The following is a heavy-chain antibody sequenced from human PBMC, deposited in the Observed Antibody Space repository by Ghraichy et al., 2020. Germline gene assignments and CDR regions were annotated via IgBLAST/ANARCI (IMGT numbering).Heavy chain of an antibody. V-gene: IGHV3-23*01. Sequence: GGSLRLSCAASGFTFSNYAMSWVRQAPGKGLEWVSTISGTGDNTNYADSVKGRFTISRDNSRYTVYLQMNSLSAEDTAVFYCARAASAQYGIYFHSWGQGTLVTVSS. CDR1: GFTFSNYA. CDR3: ARAASAQYGIYFHS. D-gene: IGHD2-2*01. J-gene: IGHJ4*02. CDR2: ISGTGDNT.